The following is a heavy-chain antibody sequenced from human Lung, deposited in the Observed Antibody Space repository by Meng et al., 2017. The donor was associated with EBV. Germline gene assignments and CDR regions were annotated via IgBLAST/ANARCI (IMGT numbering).Heavy chain of an antibody. D-gene: IGHD4-23*01. V-gene: IGHV3-30*18. J-gene: IGHJ4*02. Sequence: HVALVESGGGVVQPGRSLSLSCVASGFAFSDSGMHWVRQAPGKGLEWVAVIFYDGSMKYYGDSVRGRFTISRDNPKNTVYLQMNGLRTEDTALYYCAKGKPVDYWGRGTLVTVSS. CDR3: AKGKPVDY. CDR1: GFAFSDSG. CDR2: IFYDGSMK.